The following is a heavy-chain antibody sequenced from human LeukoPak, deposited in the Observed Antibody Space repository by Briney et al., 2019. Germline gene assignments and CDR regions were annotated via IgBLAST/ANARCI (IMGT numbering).Heavy chain of an antibody. CDR3: AKGRIAVPLLDAFDI. CDR1: GFTFSIYA. Sequence: PGGSLRLSCEASGFTFSIYAMGWVRQAPGKGLEWFSPFSGSGGSTYYADSVKGRFTISRDNSKNTLYLQMNSLRAEDTAVYYCAKGRIAVPLLDAFDIWGQGTMVTVSS. CDR2: FSGSGGST. D-gene: IGHD6-19*01. V-gene: IGHV3-23*01. J-gene: IGHJ3*02.